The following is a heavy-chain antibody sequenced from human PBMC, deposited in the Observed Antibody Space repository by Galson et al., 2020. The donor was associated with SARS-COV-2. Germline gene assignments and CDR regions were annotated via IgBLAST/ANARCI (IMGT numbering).Heavy chain of an antibody. D-gene: IGHD3-22*01. J-gene: IGHJ4*02. CDR3: ASDIYDSSGYQMGY. Sequence: ASVKVSCKASGYIFNTYGISWVRQAPGQGLEWMGWISGYNGDTILAQKLQGRVTMTTDTSTSTVYMELRSLLSDDTAVYYCASDIYDSSGYQMGYWGQGTLVTVSS. V-gene: IGHV1-18*01. CDR2: ISGYNGDT. CDR1: GYIFNTYG.